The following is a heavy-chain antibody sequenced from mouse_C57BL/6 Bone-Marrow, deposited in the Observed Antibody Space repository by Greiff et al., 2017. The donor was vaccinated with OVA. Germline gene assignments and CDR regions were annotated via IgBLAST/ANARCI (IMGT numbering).Heavy chain of an antibody. D-gene: IGHD1-1*01. J-gene: IGHJ3*01. V-gene: IGHV1-63*01. CDR2: IYPGGGYT. CDR1: GYTFTNYW. Sequence: QVQLQQSGAELVRPGTSVKMSCKASGYTFTNYWIGWAKQRPGHGLEWIGDIYPGGGYTNYNEKFKGKATLTADKSSSTAYMQFSSLTSEDSAIYDCAGLGGSSCGPPWLAYWGQGTLVTVSA. CDR3: AGLGGSSCGPPWLAY.